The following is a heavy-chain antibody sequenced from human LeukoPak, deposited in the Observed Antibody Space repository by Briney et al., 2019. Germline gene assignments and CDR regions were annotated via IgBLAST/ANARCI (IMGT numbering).Heavy chain of an antibody. D-gene: IGHD3-3*01. J-gene: IGHJ4*02. Sequence: GGSLRLSCAASGFTVSSNYMSWVRQAPGKGLEWVSYISSSSTTIHYADSVKGRFTISRDNAKNTLYLQMNSLRAEDTAVYYCARFWSGPDYFDYWGQGTLVTVSS. CDR2: ISSSSTTI. CDR1: GFTVSSNY. CDR3: ARFWSGPDYFDY. V-gene: IGHV3-48*04.